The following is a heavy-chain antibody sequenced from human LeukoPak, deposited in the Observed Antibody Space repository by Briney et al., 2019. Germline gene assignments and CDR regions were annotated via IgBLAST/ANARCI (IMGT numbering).Heavy chain of an antibody. V-gene: IGHV4-59*01. Sequence: SETLSLTCTVSGGSISSYYWSWIRQPPGKGLEWIGYIYYSGSTNYNPSLKSRVTISVDTSKNQFSLKLSSVTAADTALYYCATLGDSSGYYLRDYWGQGTPVTVSS. CDR2: IYYSGST. J-gene: IGHJ4*02. CDR3: ATLGDSSGYYLRDY. CDR1: GGSISSYY. D-gene: IGHD3-22*01.